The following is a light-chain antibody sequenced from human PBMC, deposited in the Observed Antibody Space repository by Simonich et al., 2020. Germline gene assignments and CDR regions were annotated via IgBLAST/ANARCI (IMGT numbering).Light chain of an antibody. J-gene: IGKJ1*01. CDR1: QSLLHSDGKTY. CDR3: MQSIQLPRT. V-gene: IGKV2D-29*02. Sequence: DIVMTQTPLSLSVTPGQPASISCKSSQSLLHSDGKTYLYWYLQKPGQSPQLLIYEASNRFAGGPDRFSGSGSGTDFTLKISRVEAEDVGVYYCMQSIQLPRTFGQGTKVEIK. CDR2: EAS.